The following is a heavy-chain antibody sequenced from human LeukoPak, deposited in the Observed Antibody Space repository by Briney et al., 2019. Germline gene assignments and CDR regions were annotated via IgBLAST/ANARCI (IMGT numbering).Heavy chain of an antibody. V-gene: IGHV1-46*01. CDR2: INPSGGST. J-gene: IGHJ4*02. Sequence: ALVKVSCKASGYTFTSYYMHWVRQAPGQGLEWMGIINPSGGSTSYAQKFQGRVTMTRDTSTSTVYMELSSLRSEDTAVYYCARDRYSYGYFDYWGQGTLVTVSS. CDR1: GYTFTSYY. D-gene: IGHD5-18*01. CDR3: ARDRYSYGYFDY.